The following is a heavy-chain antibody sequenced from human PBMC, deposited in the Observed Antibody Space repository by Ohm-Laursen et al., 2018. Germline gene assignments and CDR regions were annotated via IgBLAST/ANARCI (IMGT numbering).Heavy chain of an antibody. J-gene: IGHJ4*02. CDR1: GFSFSSYA. V-gene: IGHV3-9*01. CDR2: ISWNSGSI. Sequence: SLRLSCSASGFSFSSYAVTWVRQAPGKGLEWVSGISWNSGSIGYADSVKGRFTISRDNAKNSLYLQMSSLRSEDTAVYYCARGRSGSYPPLDYWGQGTLVTVSS. D-gene: IGHD3-10*01. CDR3: ARGRSGSYPPLDY.